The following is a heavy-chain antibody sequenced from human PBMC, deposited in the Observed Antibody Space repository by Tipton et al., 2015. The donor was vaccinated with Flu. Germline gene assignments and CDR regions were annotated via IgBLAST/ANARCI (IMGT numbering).Heavy chain of an antibody. J-gene: IGHJ4*02. CDR1: GDSISRRSYY. Sequence: TLSLTCTVSGDSISRRSYYWGWIRQPPGKGLEWIGNIYNSGSTYYNPSLKSRVTISIDTSTNQVSLKMNSVIAADTAVYYCARGPPGPSIRAYYFDIWGQGALVTVSS. D-gene: IGHD2-21*01. CDR2: IYNSGST. CDR3: ARGPPGPSIRAYYFDI. V-gene: IGHV4-39*07.